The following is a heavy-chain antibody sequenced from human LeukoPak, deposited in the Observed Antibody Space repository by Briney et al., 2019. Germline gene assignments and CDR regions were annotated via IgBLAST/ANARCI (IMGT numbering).Heavy chain of an antibody. Sequence: GGSLRLSCATSGFTFSNYEMSWVRQTPGKGLEWVSYISSSGSSTYYADSVKGRFTISRDNAKSSLCLQMDSLRAGDAAVYYCAREDGSQLDYWGRGTLVTVSS. J-gene: IGHJ4*02. CDR2: ISSSGSST. CDR3: AREDGSQLDY. D-gene: IGHD1-26*01. CDR1: GFTFSNYE. V-gene: IGHV3-48*03.